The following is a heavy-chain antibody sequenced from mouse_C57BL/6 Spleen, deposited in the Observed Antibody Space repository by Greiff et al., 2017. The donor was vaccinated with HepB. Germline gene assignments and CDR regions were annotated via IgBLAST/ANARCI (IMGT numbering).Heavy chain of an antibody. V-gene: IGHV5-4*01. J-gene: IGHJ1*03. CDR3: ARERGTGTRYFDV. D-gene: IGHD4-1*01. Sequence: EVQLVESGGGLVKPGGSLKLSCAASGFTFSSYAMSWVRQTPEKRLEWVATISDGGSYTYYPDNVKGRFTISRDNAKNNLYLQMSHLKSEDTAMYYCARERGTGTRYFDVWGTGTTVTVSS. CDR2: ISDGGSYT. CDR1: GFTFSSYA.